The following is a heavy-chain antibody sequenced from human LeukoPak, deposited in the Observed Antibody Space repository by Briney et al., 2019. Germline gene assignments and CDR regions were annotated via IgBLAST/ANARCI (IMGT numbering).Heavy chain of an antibody. CDR2: ISGSGGST. CDR3: AKVPFRPFVPSYGNDAFDI. V-gene: IGHV3-23*01. CDR1: GFTFTYYA. Sequence: PGGCLRLSCAASGFTFTYYALSWVRQAPGKGLEWVSAISGSGGSTYYADSVKGRFTISRDNSKNTLYLQMNSLRAEDTAVYYCAKVPFRPFVPSYGNDAFDIWGQGTMVTVSS. J-gene: IGHJ3*02. D-gene: IGHD2-21*01.